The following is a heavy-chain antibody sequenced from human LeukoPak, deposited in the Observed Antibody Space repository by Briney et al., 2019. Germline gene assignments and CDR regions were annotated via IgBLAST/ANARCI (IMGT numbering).Heavy chain of an antibody. CDR3: ARDTLVVPAAISGRYYYYGMDV. V-gene: IGHV1-69*01. J-gene: IGHJ6*04. D-gene: IGHD2-2*01. Sequence: SVKVSCKASGGTFSSYAISWVRQAPGQGLEWMGGIIPIFGTANYAQKFQGRVTITADESTSTAYMELSSLRSEDTAVYYCARDTLVVPAAISGRYYYYGMDVWGEGTTVTVSS. CDR2: IIPIFGTA. CDR1: GGTFSSYA.